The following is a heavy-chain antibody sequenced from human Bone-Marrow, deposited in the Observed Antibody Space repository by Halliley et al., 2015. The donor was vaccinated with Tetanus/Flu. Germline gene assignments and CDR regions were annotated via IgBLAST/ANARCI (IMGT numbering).Heavy chain of an antibody. CDR2: IFPGDSDT. J-gene: IGHJ4*02. Sequence: LEWWGLIFPGDSDTRYSPSFQGQVIISADKSMNPPFLQWSSLKASDPAIYYCAKCEYNAFVFDSWGQGTLVTVAS. V-gene: IGHV5-51*01. D-gene: IGHD5-12*01. CDR3: AKCEYNAFVFDS.